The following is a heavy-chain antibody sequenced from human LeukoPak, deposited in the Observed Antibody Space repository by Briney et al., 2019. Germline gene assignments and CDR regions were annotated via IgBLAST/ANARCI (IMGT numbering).Heavy chain of an antibody. CDR1: GFTFSSYW. J-gene: IGHJ4*02. CDR2: IKQDGSEK. V-gene: IGHV3-7*05. CDR3: ARAYIGSFDY. D-gene: IGHD5/OR15-5a*01. Sequence: GVSLRLSCAASGFTFSSYWMYWVRQAPGKGLEWVANIKQDGSEKHYVDSVKGRFTISKDNAKNSMFLQMSSLRAEDTAVYYCARAYIGSFDYWGQGTLVTVSS.